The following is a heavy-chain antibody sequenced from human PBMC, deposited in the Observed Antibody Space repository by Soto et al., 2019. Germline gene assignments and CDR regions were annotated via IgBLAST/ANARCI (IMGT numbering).Heavy chain of an antibody. J-gene: IGHJ4*02. CDR3: SRMVPGETSPFDH. V-gene: IGHV1-46*03. CDR2: INPFDGSR. CDR1: GYIFTSYY. Sequence: QVQLVQSAAEVKKPGASVKVSCKASGYIFTSYYLHWVRQAPGQGLEWMGCINPFDGSRMFAQSFQGRVTMTRDTSTSTVYMEMRGLRSEDTAVYYCSRMVPGETSPFDHWGQGTLVTVSS. D-gene: IGHD3-10*01.